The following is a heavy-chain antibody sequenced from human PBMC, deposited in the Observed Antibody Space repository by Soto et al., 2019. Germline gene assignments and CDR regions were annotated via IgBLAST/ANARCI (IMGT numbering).Heavy chain of an antibody. D-gene: IGHD2-2*02. CDR1: GGSISSYY. J-gene: IGHJ6*02. Sequence: PSETLSLTCTVSGGSISSYYWSWIRQPPGKGLEWIGYIYYSGSTNYNPSLKSRVTISVDTSKNQFSLKLSSVTAADTAVYYCARADVVQAAILYSGMDVWGQGTTVTVSS. CDR2: IYYSGST. V-gene: IGHV4-59*01. CDR3: ARADVVQAAILYSGMDV.